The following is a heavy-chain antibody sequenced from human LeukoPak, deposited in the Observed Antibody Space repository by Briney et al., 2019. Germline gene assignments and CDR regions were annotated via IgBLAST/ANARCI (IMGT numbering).Heavy chain of an antibody. V-gene: IGHV3-23*01. CDR1: GFNFISFA. Sequence: GGSLRLSCVVSGFNFISFAMNWVRQAPGKGLEWVSIISKTGSIASRADSLKGRFTISRDNSKNTVYLLMNSLRAEDTALYYCATESFPYWGQGTLVAVSS. CDR3: ATESFPY. CDR2: ISKTGSIA. D-gene: IGHD2/OR15-2a*01. J-gene: IGHJ4*02.